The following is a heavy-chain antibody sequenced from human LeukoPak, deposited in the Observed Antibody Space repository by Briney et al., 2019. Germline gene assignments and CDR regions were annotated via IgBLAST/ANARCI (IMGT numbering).Heavy chain of an antibody. D-gene: IGHD3-3*01. CDR2: ISYDGSNK. V-gene: IGHV3-30*18. Sequence: GRSLRLSCAASGFTFSSYGMHWVRQAPGKGLEWVAVISYDGSNKYYADSVKGRFTISRDNSKNTLYLQMNSLRAEDTAVYYCAKDQLGVGDYWGQGTLATVSS. J-gene: IGHJ4*02. CDR3: AKDQLGVGDY. CDR1: GFTFSSYG.